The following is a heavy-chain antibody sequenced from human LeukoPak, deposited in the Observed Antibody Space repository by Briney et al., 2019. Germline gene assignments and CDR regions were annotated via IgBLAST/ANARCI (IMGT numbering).Heavy chain of an antibody. CDR3: ARAQTLFWEFDGFDI. Sequence: GGSLRLSCAASGFTVSSNYMSWVRQAPGKGLEWVSVIYSGGSTYYADSVKGRFTISRDNSKNTLYLQMNSLRAEGTAVYYCARAQTLFWEFDGFDIWGRGTKVTVSS. V-gene: IGHV3-53*01. J-gene: IGHJ3*02. CDR1: GFTVSSNY. CDR2: IYSGGST. D-gene: IGHD3-3*01.